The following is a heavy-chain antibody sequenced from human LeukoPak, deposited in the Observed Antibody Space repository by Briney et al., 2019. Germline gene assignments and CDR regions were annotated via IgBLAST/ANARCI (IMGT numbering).Heavy chain of an antibody. CDR2: IYDIGTT. CDR1: GGSITRFD. V-gene: IGHV4-59*03. CDR3: ATGVHGITAAGDYYFDY. D-gene: IGHD6-13*01. Sequence: SETLSLTCTVSGGSITRFDWSWIRQPPGKGLEWIEYIYDIGTTNYNPSLKTRVTMSVDTSNNQFSLKLSSVTAADTAVYYCATGVHGITAAGDYYFDYWGQGTLVTVSS. J-gene: IGHJ4*02.